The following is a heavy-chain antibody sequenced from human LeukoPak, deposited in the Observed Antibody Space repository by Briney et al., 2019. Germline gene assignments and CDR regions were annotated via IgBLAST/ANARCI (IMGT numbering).Heavy chain of an antibody. J-gene: IGHJ4*02. CDR2: IYKTGST. CDR1: GDSITSGGYY. V-gene: IGHV4-31*03. CDR3: ARDVLR. Sequence: SETLSLTCTVSGDSITSGGYYWSWIRQRPGKGLEWIGYIYKTGSTYYNPSLKSRVTMSVDTSRNQFSLKLNSVTAADMAVYYCARDVLRWGQGTLVTVSS.